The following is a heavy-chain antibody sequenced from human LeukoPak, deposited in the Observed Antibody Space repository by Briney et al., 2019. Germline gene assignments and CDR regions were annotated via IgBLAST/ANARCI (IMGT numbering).Heavy chain of an antibody. J-gene: IGHJ4*02. V-gene: IGHV4-34*01. Sequence: MPSETLSLTCAVYGGSFSGYYWSWIRQPPGKGLEWIGEINHSGSTNYNPSLKSRVTISVDTSKNQFSLKLSSVTAADTAVYYCARDHYYGSGSYSYWGQGTLVTVSS. CDR3: ARDHYYGSGSYSY. D-gene: IGHD3-10*01. CDR2: INHSGST. CDR1: GGSFSGYY.